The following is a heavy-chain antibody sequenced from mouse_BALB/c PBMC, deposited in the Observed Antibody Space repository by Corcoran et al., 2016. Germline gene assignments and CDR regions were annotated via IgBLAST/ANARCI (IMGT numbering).Heavy chain of an antibody. D-gene: IGHD1-1*01. V-gene: IGHV1-18*01. CDR1: GYSFTGYT. CDR2: INPYNGGT. J-gene: IGHJ3*01. CDR3: ARTDYGSSYGWFAY. Sequence: EVQLQQSGPELVKPGASLKISCKASGYSFTGYTMNWMKQSHGKNLEWIGLINPYNGGTSYNQKFKGKATLTVDKSSSTAYMELLSLTSEDSAVYYCARTDYGSSYGWFAYWGQGTLVTVSA.